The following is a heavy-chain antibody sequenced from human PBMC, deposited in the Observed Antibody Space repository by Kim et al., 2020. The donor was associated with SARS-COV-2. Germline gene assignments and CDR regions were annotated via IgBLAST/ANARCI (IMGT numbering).Heavy chain of an antibody. V-gene: IGHV7-4-1*02. D-gene: IGHD3-10*01. CDR3: ASSMVYGVISAFDL. Sequence: ASVNVSCQTSGNTFSSYAMNWVRQAPGQGREGMGWINTNTGNPTYAQGFTGRFVFSLDTSVRTTYLQITSLKSEDTAVYYCASSMVYGVISAFDLWGQGTMFTVSS. CDR1: GNTFSSYA. CDR2: INTNTGNP. J-gene: IGHJ3*01.